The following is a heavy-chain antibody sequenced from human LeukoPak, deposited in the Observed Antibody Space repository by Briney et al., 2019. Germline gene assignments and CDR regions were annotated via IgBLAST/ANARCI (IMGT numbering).Heavy chain of an antibody. CDR2: INHSGST. V-gene: IGHV4-34*01. D-gene: IGHD3-3*01. Sequence: SETLSLTCAVYGGSFSGYYWNWIRQPPGKGLEWIGEINHSGSTNYNPSLKSRVTISVDTSKNQFSLKLSSVTAADTAMYYCASITINRSSYYYYYMDVWGKGTTVTVSS. J-gene: IGHJ6*03. CDR3: ASITINRSSYYYYYMDV. CDR1: GGSFSGYY.